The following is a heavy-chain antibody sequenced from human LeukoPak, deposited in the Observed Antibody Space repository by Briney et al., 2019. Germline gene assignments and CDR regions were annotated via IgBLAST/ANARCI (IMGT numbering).Heavy chain of an antibody. CDR2: IYPGDSDI. V-gene: IGHV5-51*01. J-gene: IGHJ4*02. D-gene: IGHD3-22*01. Sequence: GESLKISCEGSGYDFSIYWIGWVRQMPGKGLEWMGIIYPGDSDIIYSPSFEGQVTISSDKSIRPACLQWSSLNASDTAVYYCARHYYKSSWFDYWGQGTQVTVSS. CDR3: ARHYYKSSWFDY. CDR1: GYDFSIYW.